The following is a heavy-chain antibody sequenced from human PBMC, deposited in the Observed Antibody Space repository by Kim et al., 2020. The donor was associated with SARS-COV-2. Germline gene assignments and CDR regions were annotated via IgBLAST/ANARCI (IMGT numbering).Heavy chain of an antibody. J-gene: IGHJ5*02. CDR1: GFTFSSYA. D-gene: IGHD2-21*01. Sequence: GGSLRLSCAASGFTFSSYAMTWVRQAPGKGLEWVSAISSTSGYTYYADSVKGRFTISRDNSKNTLYLQMNSLRDEDTAVYYCAKEQLPVGKSWFDPWGQGTRVTVSS. V-gene: IGHV3-23*01. CDR2: ISSTSGYT. CDR3: AKEQLPVGKSWFDP.